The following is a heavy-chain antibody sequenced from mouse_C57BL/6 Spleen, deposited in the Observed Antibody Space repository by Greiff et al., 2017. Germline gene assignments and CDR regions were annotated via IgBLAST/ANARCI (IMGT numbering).Heavy chain of an antibody. CDR2: ISSGSSTI. J-gene: IGHJ2*01. V-gene: IGHV5-17*01. D-gene: IGHD2-14*01. CDR1: GFTFSDYG. Sequence: EVMLVESGGGLVKPGGSLKLSCAASGFTFSDYGMNWVRQAPEKGLEWVAYISSGSSTIYYADTVKGRFTISRDNAKNTLFLQMTSLRSEDTAMYYCARELWVRRGGPYYFDYWGQGTTLTVSS. CDR3: ARELWVRRGGPYYFDY.